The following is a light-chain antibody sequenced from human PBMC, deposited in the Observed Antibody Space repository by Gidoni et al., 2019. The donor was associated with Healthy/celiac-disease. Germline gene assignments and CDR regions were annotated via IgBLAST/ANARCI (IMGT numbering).Light chain of an antibody. CDR1: QGISSY. Sequence: DLQLTQSPSCLSASVGDRVTITCRASQGISSYLAWYQQKPGKAPKLLIYAACTLQSGVPSRFSSRGSGTEFTLTSSSLQHEDFATYYCQQLNNYTLTFXEXTKVXIK. J-gene: IGKJ4*01. CDR3: QQLNNYTLT. CDR2: AAC. V-gene: IGKV1-9*01.